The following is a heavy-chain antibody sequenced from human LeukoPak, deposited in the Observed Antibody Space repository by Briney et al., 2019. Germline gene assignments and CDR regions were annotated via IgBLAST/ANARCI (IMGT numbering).Heavy chain of an antibody. CDR3: AKMYGGTYIGN. D-gene: IGHD1-26*01. J-gene: IGHJ4*02. V-gene: IGHV3-48*01. Sequence: GGSLRLSCTASGLSFSDYSMNWVRQAPGKGLEWVSYISSTGNPRYYAESVKGRFTISRDNAKNSLYLQMNSLRAEDTAVYYCAKMYGGTYIGNWGQGTLVTVSA. CDR1: GLSFSDYS. CDR2: ISSTGNPR.